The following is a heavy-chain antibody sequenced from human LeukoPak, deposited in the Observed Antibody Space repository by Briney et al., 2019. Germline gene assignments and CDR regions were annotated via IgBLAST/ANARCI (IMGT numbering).Heavy chain of an antibody. D-gene: IGHD3-16*01. CDR1: GYSSTSYW. Sequence: GESLKISCKGSGYSSTSYWIGWVRQMPGKGLEWMGIIYPGDSDTRYSPSFQGQVTISADKSISTAYLQWSSLKAPDTAMYYCARQLAFGGITPTYYFDYWGQGTLVTVSP. CDR3: ARQLAFGGITPTYYFDY. V-gene: IGHV5-51*01. CDR2: IYPGDSDT. J-gene: IGHJ4*02.